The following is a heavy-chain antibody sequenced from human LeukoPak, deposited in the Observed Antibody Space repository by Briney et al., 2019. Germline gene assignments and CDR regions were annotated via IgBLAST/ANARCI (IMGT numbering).Heavy chain of an antibody. CDR1: GFTVSSNY. J-gene: IGHJ6*03. CDR3: ASSLVLRYSTSYYYYYYMDV. D-gene: IGHD3-9*01. V-gene: IGHV3-53*01. Sequence: GGSLRLSCAASGFTVSSNYMSWVRQAPGKGLEWVSVIYSGGSTYYADSVKGRFTISRDNSKNTLYLQMNSLRAEDTAVYYCASSLVLRYSTSYYYYYYMDVWGKGTTVTVSS. CDR2: IYSGGST.